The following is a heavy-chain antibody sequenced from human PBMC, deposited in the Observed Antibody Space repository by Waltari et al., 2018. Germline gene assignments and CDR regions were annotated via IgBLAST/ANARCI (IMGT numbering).Heavy chain of an antibody. D-gene: IGHD3-3*01. CDR1: GGSFSSSTYY. CDR3: ARRVKSKDFWNIDWFDP. V-gene: IGHV4-39*01. Sequence: QLQLLESGPGLVKASETLSLTCSVSGGSFSSSTYYWAWIRQPPGKGLEWIGSIYSSESTYPKPSLKSRITMSVDTSKNQFSLNLYSVSAADTAVYYCARRVKSKDFWNIDWFDPWGQGTLVTVSS. J-gene: IGHJ5*02. CDR2: IYSSEST.